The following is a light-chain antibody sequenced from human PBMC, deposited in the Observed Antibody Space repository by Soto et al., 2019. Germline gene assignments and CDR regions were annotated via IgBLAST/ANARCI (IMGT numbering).Light chain of an antibody. CDR1: SGSIANNY. CDR3: PSFAADFVI. J-gene: IGLJ2*01. CDR2: ENK. V-gene: IGLV6-57*04. Sequence: NFMLTQPHSVSESPGKTVTISCTRSSGSIANNYVQWYQQRPGSAPTTVIYENKLRPSGGPGRFSGSTDGSSNSASLTISGLQSEDEAEYYCPSFAADFVISGGGTKLTVL.